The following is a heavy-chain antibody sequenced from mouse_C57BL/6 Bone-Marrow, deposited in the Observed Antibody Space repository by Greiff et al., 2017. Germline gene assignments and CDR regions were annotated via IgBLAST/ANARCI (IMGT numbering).Heavy chain of an antibody. V-gene: IGHV1-55*01. CDR3: ARGLDY. CDR1: GYTFTSYW. CDR2: IYPGSGST. J-gene: IGHJ4*01. Sequence: QVQLQQPGAELVKPGASVKMSCKASGYTFTSYWITWVKQRPGQGLEWIGDIYPGSGSTSYNQKFKGKATLTVDKSSSTAYMELRSLTYEDSAVYYCARGLDYWGQGTSVTVSS.